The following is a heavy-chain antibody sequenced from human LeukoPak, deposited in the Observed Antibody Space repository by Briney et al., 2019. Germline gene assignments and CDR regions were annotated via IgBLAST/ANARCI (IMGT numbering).Heavy chain of an antibody. CDR1: GGSISSGSYY. J-gene: IGHJ4*02. CDR3: ASFNYGSGRIDY. D-gene: IGHD3-10*01. V-gene: IGHV4-61*02. Sequence: PSQTLSLTCTVSGGSISSGSYYWPWIRQPAGRGLEWIGRIYTSGSTNYNPSLKSRVTISVDTSKNQFSLKLSSVTAADTAVYYCASFNYGSGRIDYWGQGTLVTVSS. CDR2: IYTSGST.